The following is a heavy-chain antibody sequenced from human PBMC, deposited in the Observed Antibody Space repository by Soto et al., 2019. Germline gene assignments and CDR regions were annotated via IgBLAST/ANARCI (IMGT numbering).Heavy chain of an antibody. CDR3: AGTSSHQWYYMDV. CDR2: TYYRSRWYN. V-gene: IGHV6-1*01. D-gene: IGHD1-7*01. CDR1: GDSVSSNSAA. J-gene: IGHJ6*03. Sequence: PSQTLSLTCAISGDSVSSNSAAWNWIRLSPSRGLEWLARTYYRSRWYNDYAVSVRSRVTVNTDTSKNQFSLQMNSVTPEDTAVXYCAGTSSHQWYYMDVWGKGATVTVSS.